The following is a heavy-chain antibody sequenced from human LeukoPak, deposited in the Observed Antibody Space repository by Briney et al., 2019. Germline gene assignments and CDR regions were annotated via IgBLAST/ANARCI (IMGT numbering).Heavy chain of an antibody. V-gene: IGHV1-69*05. CDR3: ARRRESSGLIFDY. D-gene: IGHD6-19*01. J-gene: IGHJ4*02. CDR2: IIPIFGTA. Sequence: ASVKVSCKASGGTFSSYAISWVRQAPGQGLEWMGRIIPIFGTANYAQNFQDRVTITTDESTSTAYMELSSLRSEDTAVYYCARRRESSGLIFDYWGQGTLVTVSS. CDR1: GGTFSSYA.